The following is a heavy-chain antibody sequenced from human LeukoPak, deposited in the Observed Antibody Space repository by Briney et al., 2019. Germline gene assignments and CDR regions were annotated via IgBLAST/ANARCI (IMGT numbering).Heavy chain of an antibody. V-gene: IGHV1-46*01. CDR2: INPSGGST. CDR1: GYTFTSHY. Sequence: GASVKVSCKSSGYTFTSHYMHWVRQAPGQGLEWMGIINPSGGSTSYAQKFRGRVTITADKSTRTAYMELSSLRSEDTAVYYCARDNDSRDPPHFDYWGQGTLVTVSS. CDR3: ARDNDSRDPPHFDY. D-gene: IGHD3-16*01. J-gene: IGHJ4*02.